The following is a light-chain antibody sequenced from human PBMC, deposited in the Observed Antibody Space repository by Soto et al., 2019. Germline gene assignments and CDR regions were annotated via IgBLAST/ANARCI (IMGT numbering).Light chain of an antibody. CDR2: DAS. J-gene: IGKJ3*01. CDR1: HNINTR. Sequence: DTQMTQSPSTLSASVGDRVSITCRASHNINTRLAWYQQKPGKAPKLLIYDASSLKSGVPPRFSGSGSGTEFTLTISSLQPGDFATYYCQQYNSYSPFTFGPGTKVDIE. CDR3: QQYNSYSPFT. V-gene: IGKV1-5*01.